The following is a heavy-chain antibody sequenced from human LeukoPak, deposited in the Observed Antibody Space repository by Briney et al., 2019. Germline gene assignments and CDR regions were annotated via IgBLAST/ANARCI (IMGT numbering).Heavy chain of an antibody. CDR3: ARGVFNWNAPSGFDY. D-gene: IGHD1-1*01. CDR2: TYYRSKWYN. J-gene: IGHJ4*02. Sequence: SQTLSLTCAISGDSASSNSASRNWIRQSPSRGLEWLGRTYYRSKWYNDYAVSVKSRATINPDTSKNQFSLQLNSVTPEDTAVYYCARGVFNWNAPSGFDYWGQGTLVTVSS. CDR1: GDSASSNSAS. V-gene: IGHV6-1*01.